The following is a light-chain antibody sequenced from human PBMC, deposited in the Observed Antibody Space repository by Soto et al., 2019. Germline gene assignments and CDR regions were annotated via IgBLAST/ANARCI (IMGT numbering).Light chain of an antibody. J-gene: IGKJ5*01. V-gene: IGKV1-12*01. CDR2: AAS. Sequence: QVPKSPSSVSASVGDRVTIPCQTSKDISTSVAWYQQKPGKAPKLLIYAASSLQSGVPSRFSGSGSGTHFTLTISSLQPEDFGTYYCQQTDSFPITFGRGTRLEIK. CDR1: KDISTS. CDR3: QQTDSFPIT.